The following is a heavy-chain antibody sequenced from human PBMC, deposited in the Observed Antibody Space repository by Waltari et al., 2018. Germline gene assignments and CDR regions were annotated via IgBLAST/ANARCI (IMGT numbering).Heavy chain of an antibody. CDR2: INPNSGGT. CDR1: GYTFPGYY. D-gene: IGHD2-21*01. V-gene: IGHV1-2*02. Sequence: QVQLVQSGAEVKKPGASVKVSCKASGYTFPGYYMHWVRQAPGQGLEWMGWINPNSGGTNYAQKFQGRVTMTRDTSISTAYMELSRLRSDDTAVYYCARDIVVVIAAFVFDYWGQGTLVTVSS. J-gene: IGHJ4*02. CDR3: ARDIVVVIAAFVFDY.